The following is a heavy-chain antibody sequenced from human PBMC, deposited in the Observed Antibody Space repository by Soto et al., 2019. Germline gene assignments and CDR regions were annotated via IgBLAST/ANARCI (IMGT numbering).Heavy chain of an antibody. J-gene: IGHJ4*02. CDR2: IYYSGST. V-gene: IGHV4-30-4*01. D-gene: IGHD6-13*01. CDR3: ARATRPMQPRYFDD. CDR1: GGSISSGDYY. Sequence: SETLSLTCTVSGGSISSGDYYWSWIRQPPGKGLGWSGYIYYSGSTYYNPSLKRRVTISVDTSKNQFSLKLSSVTATDTAVYYCARATRPMQPRYFDDWGQGTLGPVPS.